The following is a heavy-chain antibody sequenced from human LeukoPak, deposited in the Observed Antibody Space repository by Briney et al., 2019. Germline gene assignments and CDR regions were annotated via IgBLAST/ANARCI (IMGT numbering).Heavy chain of an antibody. J-gene: IGHJ6*02. D-gene: IGHD2-15*01. Sequence: GGSLRLSCAASGFTFSSHWMHWVRQAPGKGLVWVSRISPDGSTTKNADSVKGRFTISRDNSKNTLYLQMNSLRAEDTAVYYCARESRYCSGGSCYRPYYYYYYGMDVWGQGTTVTVSS. V-gene: IGHV3-74*03. CDR1: GFTFSSHW. CDR3: ARESRYCSGGSCYRPYYYYYYGMDV. CDR2: ISPDGSTT.